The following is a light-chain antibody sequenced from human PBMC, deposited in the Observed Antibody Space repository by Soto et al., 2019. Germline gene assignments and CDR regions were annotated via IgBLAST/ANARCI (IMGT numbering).Light chain of an antibody. CDR1: QSVSSSY. CDR2: GAS. J-gene: IGKJ1*01. Sequence: EIVLTQSPGTLSLSPGXXXTXXXRASQSVSSSYLAWYHQKPGQAPRLLIFGASTRATGIPDRFSGSGSGTDFTLTISRLEPEDFAVYYCQHYGGSSWTFGQGTKVDIK. CDR3: QHYGGSSWT. V-gene: IGKV3-20*01.